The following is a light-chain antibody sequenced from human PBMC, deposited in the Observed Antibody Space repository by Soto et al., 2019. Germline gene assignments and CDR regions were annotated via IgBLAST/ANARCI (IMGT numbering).Light chain of an antibody. J-gene: IGKJ1*01. CDR2: KVS. CDR1: QSLVHSDGNTY. Sequence: DVVLTQSPLSLPVTLGQPASISCRSSQSLVHSDGNTYLSWFQQRPGQSPRRLIYKVSNWDSGVPDRFSCSGSGTDFTLKISRVEAEDVGFYYCMQATYWPWTFGQGTKVEIK. CDR3: MQATYWPWT. V-gene: IGKV2-30*02.